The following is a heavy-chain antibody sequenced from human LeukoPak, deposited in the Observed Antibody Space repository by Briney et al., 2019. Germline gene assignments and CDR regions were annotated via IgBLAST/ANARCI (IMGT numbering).Heavy chain of an antibody. CDR1: GFTFSSYE. CDR2: IRSSGSTI. Sequence: PGGSLRLSCAASGFTFSSYEMNWVRQAPGKGLEWVSYIRSSGSTIYYADSVKGRFTISRDNAKNSLYLQMNSLRAEDTAVYYCARAYYDILTGYSLDYWGQGTLVTVSS. D-gene: IGHD3-9*01. V-gene: IGHV3-48*03. J-gene: IGHJ4*02. CDR3: ARAYYDILTGYSLDY.